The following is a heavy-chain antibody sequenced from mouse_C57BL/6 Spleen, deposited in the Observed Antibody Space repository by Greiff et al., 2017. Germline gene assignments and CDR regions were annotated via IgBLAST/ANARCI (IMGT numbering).Heavy chain of an antibody. CDR1: GYTFTDYE. Sequence: QVHVKQSGAELVRPGASVTLSCKASGYTFTDYEMHWVKQTPVHGLEWIGAIDPETGGTAYNQKFKGKAILTADKSSSPAYMELRSLTSEDSAVYYCTRTAGFAYWGQGTLVTVSA. CDR2: IDPETGGT. V-gene: IGHV1-15*01. J-gene: IGHJ3*01. CDR3: TRTAGFAY.